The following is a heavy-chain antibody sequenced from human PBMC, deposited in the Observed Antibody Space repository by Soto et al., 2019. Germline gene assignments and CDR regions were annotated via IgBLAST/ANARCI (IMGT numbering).Heavy chain of an antibody. Sequence: PGGSLRLSCAASGFTFSSYAMIWVRQAPGKGLEWVSAIRGXXGXTXXXDXXXGRFTISRDNSKNTVYLQMNSLRAEDTAVYYCAKDGQQQLASYFDYWGRGTLVTVSS. V-gene: IGHV3-23*01. CDR2: IRGXXGXT. D-gene: IGHD6-13*01. CDR3: AKDGQQQLASYFDY. CDR1: GFTFSSYA. J-gene: IGHJ4*02.